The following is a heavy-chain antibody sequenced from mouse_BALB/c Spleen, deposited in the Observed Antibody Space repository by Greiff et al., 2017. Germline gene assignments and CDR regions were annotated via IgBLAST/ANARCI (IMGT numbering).Heavy chain of an antibody. CDR2: IDPANGNT. J-gene: IGHJ4*01. Sequence: VQLKQSGAELVKPGASVKLSCTASGFNIKDTYMHWVKQRPEQGLEWIGRIDPANGNTKYDPKFQGKATITADTSSNTAYLQLSSLTSEDTAVYYCARGDYDENAMDYWGQGTSVTVSS. CDR3: ARGDYDENAMDY. D-gene: IGHD2-4*01. CDR1: GFNIKDTY. V-gene: IGHV14-3*02.